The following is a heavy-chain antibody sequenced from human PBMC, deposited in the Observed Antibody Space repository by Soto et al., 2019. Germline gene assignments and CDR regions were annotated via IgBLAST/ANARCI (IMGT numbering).Heavy chain of an antibody. CDR2: ISSTSRAI. V-gene: IGHV3-48*02. CDR1: GFKFSSYS. D-gene: IGHD6-19*01. Sequence: GGSLRLSCSVSGFKFSSYSIHWVRQAPGKGLEWISYISSTSRAIHYADSVRGRFTVSRDNDKNSAYLQMNSLTDEDTAIYHCARVYSSGWSADFWGQGTRVTVSS. CDR3: ARVYSSGWSADF. J-gene: IGHJ4*02.